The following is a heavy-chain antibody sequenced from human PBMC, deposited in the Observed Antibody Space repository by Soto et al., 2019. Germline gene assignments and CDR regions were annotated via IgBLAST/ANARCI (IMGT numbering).Heavy chain of an antibody. CDR1: GFTFSSYA. J-gene: IGHJ6*02. V-gene: IGHV3-23*01. Sequence: PGGSLRLSCAASGFTFSSYAMSWVRQAPGKGLEWVSAISGSGGSTYYADSVKGRFTISRDNSKNTLYLQMNSLRAEDTAVYYCASTASDCSSTSCYVSDYYYGMDVWGQGTTVTVSS. D-gene: IGHD2-2*01. CDR3: ASTASDCSSTSCYVSDYYYGMDV. CDR2: ISGSGGST.